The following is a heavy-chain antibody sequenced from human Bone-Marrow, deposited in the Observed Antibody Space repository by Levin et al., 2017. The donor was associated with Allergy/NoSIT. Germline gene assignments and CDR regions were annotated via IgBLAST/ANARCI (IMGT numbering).Heavy chain of an antibody. CDR3: AKVVFDYTNVSPPGYFQH. CDR1: GFIFSNYA. D-gene: IGHD4-11*01. V-gene: IGHV3-23*01. Sequence: QTGGSLRLSCAASGFIFSNYAMTWVRQAPGKGLEWVSAISGSGGSTYYGDSVKGRFTISRDNSKNTLYLQMNSLRAEDTAVYYCAKVVFDYTNVSPPGYFQHWGQGTLVTVSS. J-gene: IGHJ1*01. CDR2: ISGSGGST.